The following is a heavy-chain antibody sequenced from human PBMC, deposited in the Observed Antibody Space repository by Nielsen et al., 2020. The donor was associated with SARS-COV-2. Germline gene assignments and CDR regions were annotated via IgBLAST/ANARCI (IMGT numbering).Heavy chain of an antibody. Sequence: ASVKVSCKASGYTFTSYAMNWVRQAPGQGLEWMGWINTNTGNPTYAQGFTGRFVFSLDTSVSTAYLQINSLKAEDTAVYFCARLVTEVVALSYSYTYYMDVWGEGTTVTVSS. J-gene: IGHJ6*03. CDR2: INTNTGNP. CDR3: ARLVTEVVALSYSYTYYMDV. V-gene: IGHV7-4-1*02. D-gene: IGHD2-15*01. CDR1: GYTFTSYA.